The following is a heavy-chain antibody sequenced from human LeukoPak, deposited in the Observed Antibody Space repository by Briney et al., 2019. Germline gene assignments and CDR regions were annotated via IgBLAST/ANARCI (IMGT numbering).Heavy chain of an antibody. V-gene: IGHV4-34*01. J-gene: IGHJ3*02. CDR1: GGSFSGYY. CDR3: VRGFDGPNAFDI. Sequence: RPSETLSLTCAVYGGSFSGYYWSWIRQPPGKGLEWIGEIKHSGSANYSPSLKSRVTVSIDTSKNQVSLKLSSMTAADTAVYYCVRGFDGPNAFDIWGQGTMVTVSS. CDR2: IKHSGSA. D-gene: IGHD3-9*01.